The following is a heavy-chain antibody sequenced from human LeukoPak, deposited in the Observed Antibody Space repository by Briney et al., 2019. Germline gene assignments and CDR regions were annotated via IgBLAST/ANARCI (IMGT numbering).Heavy chain of an antibody. V-gene: IGHV3-53*01. D-gene: IGHD3-22*01. CDR1: GFTVSSNY. Sequence: GGSLRLSCVASGFTVSSNYMSWVRQAPGKGLEWVSIIYSGGSTYYADSVKGRFTISRDNSKNTLSLQMNSLRAEDTAVYYCARNDYDSSGYPFDYWGQGTLVTVSS. CDR3: ARNDYDSSGYPFDY. J-gene: IGHJ4*02. CDR2: IYSGGST.